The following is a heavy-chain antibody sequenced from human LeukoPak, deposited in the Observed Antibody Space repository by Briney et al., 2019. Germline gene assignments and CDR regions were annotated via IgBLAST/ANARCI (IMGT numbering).Heavy chain of an antibody. Sequence: GGSLRLSCAASGFTFSTYGMHWVRQAPGKGLEWVAFIRYDVSKKYYADSVKGRFTISRDNSKNTLYLQMNSLRAEDTAVYYCAKDSGPTLLYPAFDYWGQGTLVTVSS. D-gene: IGHD2-2*02. CDR2: IRYDVSKK. V-gene: IGHV3-30*02. CDR3: AKDSGPTLLYPAFDY. CDR1: GFTFSTYG. J-gene: IGHJ4*02.